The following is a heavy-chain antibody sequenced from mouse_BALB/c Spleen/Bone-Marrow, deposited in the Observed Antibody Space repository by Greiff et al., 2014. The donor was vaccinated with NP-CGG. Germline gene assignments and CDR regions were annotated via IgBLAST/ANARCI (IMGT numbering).Heavy chain of an antibody. Sequence: QVQLQQSGAELVRPGTSVKVSCKASGYAFTNYLIEWVKQRPGQGPEWIGVINPGSGGTNYNEKFKGKATLTEDKSSSTAYMQLSSLTSDDSAVYFCARWDYAMDYWGQGTSVTVSS. CDR2: INPGSGGT. CDR3: ARWDYAMDY. J-gene: IGHJ4*01. V-gene: IGHV1-54*01. CDR1: GYAFTNYL.